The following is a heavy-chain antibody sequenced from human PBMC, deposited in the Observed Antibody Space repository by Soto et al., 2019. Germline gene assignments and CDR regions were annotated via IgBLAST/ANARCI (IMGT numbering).Heavy chain of an antibody. Sequence: EVQLLESGGGLVQPGESLRLSCAASGFTFSRYAMSWVRQAPGKGLEWVSGISGSADTTYFADSVKGRFTISRDNSKNTLYMQINSLAAEDTAVYYCYRGDHHYGLRGDFWGQGTLVTVSS. CDR2: ISGSADTT. CDR3: YRGDHHYGLRGDF. CDR1: GFTFSRYA. V-gene: IGHV3-23*01. J-gene: IGHJ4*02. D-gene: IGHD3-10*01.